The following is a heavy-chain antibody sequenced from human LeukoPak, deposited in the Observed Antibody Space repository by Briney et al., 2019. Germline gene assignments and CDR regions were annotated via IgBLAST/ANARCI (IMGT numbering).Heavy chain of an antibody. Sequence: GGSLRLSCAASGFTFTGYAMSWLRQAPGKGLEFVSAISGDAANTFYADSVKGRFTVSRDNSKNTLYLQMNSLRAEDTAVYYCAMRKGEAFDIWGQGTMVTVSS. J-gene: IGHJ3*02. D-gene: IGHD3-16*01. CDR1: GFTFTGYA. CDR2: ISGDAANT. V-gene: IGHV3-23*01. CDR3: AMRKGEAFDI.